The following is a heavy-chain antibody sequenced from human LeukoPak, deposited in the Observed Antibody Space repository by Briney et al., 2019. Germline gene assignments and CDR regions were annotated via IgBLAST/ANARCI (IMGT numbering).Heavy chain of an antibody. V-gene: IGHV4-38-2*02. D-gene: IGHD3-10*01. CDR3: ARAVWFGEYYMDV. Sequence: PSVTLSLPCTVSGYSISSGYYWGWIRQPPGKGLEWIGRIYRSGSTHHNPPVTSRLTITVGTSKNQSSLNLSSVTAADTAVYYCARAVWFGEYYMDVWGKGTTVTVSS. CDR1: GYSISSGYY. CDR2: IYRSGST. J-gene: IGHJ6*03.